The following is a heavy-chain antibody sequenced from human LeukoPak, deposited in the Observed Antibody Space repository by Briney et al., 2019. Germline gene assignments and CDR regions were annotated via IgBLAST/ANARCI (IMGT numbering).Heavy chain of an antibody. J-gene: IGHJ6*02. CDR1: GFTFSSYA. Sequence: GESLRLSCAATGFTFSSYAMRWARQAPGKGLEWVSAISGSGGSTYYPASVKGRFTISRDNSKNTLYLQMNSLRAEDTAVYYCAKSPSFDYYGMDVWGQGTTVTVSS. CDR2: ISGSGGST. CDR3: AKSPSFDYYGMDV. V-gene: IGHV3-23*01.